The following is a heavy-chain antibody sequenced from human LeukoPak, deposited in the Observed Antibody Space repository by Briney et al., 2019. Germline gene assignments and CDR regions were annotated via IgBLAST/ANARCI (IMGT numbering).Heavy chain of an antibody. CDR3: AKDVRGGSYLDDDAFDI. D-gene: IGHD1-26*01. CDR1: GFTFSSYA. V-gene: IGHV3-23*01. J-gene: IGHJ3*02. CDR2: ISGSGGST. Sequence: GGSLRLSCAASGFTFSSYAMSWVRQAPGKGLEWVSAISGSGGSTYYADSVKGRFTISRDNSKNTLYLQMNSLRAEDTAVYYCAKDVRGGSYLDDDAFDIWGQGTMVTVSS.